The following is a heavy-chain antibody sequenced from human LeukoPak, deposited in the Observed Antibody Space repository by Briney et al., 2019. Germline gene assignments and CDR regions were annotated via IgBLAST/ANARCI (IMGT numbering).Heavy chain of an antibody. CDR3: ARPIYYGDDAYYFDY. V-gene: IGHV3-20*04. Sequence: GGSLRLSCAASGFTFDDYGMSWVRQAPGKGLEWVSGINWNGGSTGYADSVKGRFTISRDNAKNSLYLQMNSLRAEDTALYYCARPIYYGDDAYYFDYWGQGTLVTVSS. CDR2: INWNGGST. CDR1: GFTFDDYG. J-gene: IGHJ4*02. D-gene: IGHD4-17*01.